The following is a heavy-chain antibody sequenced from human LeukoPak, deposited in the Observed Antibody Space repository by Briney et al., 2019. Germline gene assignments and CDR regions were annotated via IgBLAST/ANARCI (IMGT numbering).Heavy chain of an antibody. D-gene: IGHD3-10*01. V-gene: IGHV1-3*01. CDR3: ASLTAGVDYYGMDV. J-gene: IGHJ6*02. Sequence: GGSLRLSCAASGFTFSSYAMHWVRQAPGQRLEWMGWINAGNGNTKYSQKFQGRVTITRDTSASTAYMELSSLRSEDTAVYYCASLTAGVDYYGMDVWGQGTTVTVSS. CDR2: INAGNGNT. CDR1: GFTFSSYA.